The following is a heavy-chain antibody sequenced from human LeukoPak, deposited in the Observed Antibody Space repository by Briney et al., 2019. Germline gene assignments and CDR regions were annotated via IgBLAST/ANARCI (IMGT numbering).Heavy chain of an antibody. J-gene: IGHJ6*03. CDR2: IYNNESS. Sequence: SETLSLTCSVSGASISSYYWSWIRQPAGKGLEWIGHIYNNESSNYNPTLKSRVTMSVDTSKNQFSLRLTSVTAADTAVYYCARHRRIAVAGNIYYYYMDVWGKGTTVTVSS. CDR3: ARHRRIAVAGNIYYYYMDV. V-gene: IGHV4-4*07. D-gene: IGHD6-19*01. CDR1: GASISSYY.